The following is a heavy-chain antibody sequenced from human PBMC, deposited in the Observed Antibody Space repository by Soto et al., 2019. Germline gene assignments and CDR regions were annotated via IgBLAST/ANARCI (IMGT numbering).Heavy chain of an antibody. Sequence: ASGKVWCESSGGTFSSYSMSWGREAPGQGPEWMGGIIPIFGTANYAQKFQGRVTITADESTSTAYMELSSLRSEDTAVYYCARYGDSQNWFDPWGQGTLVTLSS. J-gene: IGHJ5*02. CDR3: ARYGDSQNWFDP. D-gene: IGHD4-17*01. V-gene: IGHV1-69*13. CDR2: IIPIFGTA. CDR1: GGTFSSYS.